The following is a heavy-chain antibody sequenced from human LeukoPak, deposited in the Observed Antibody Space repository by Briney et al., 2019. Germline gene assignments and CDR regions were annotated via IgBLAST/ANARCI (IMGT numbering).Heavy chain of an antibody. CDR1: GFTFSGSA. D-gene: IGHD1-1*01. CDR2: IRSKANSYAT. CDR3: TSHVPKSTTGTTGWENTYYFDY. Sequence: GGSLRLSCAASGFTFSGSAMHWVRQASGKGLEWVGRIRSKANSYATAYAASVKGRFTISRDDSKNTAYMKMNSLKTKETAVDYCTSHVPKSTTGTTGWENTYYFDYWGQGTLVTVSS. J-gene: IGHJ4*02. V-gene: IGHV3-73*01.